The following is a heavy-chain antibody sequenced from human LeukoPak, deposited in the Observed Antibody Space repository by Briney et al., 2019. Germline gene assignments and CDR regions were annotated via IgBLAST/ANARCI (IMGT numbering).Heavy chain of an antibody. Sequence: SETLSLTCAVYGGSFSGYYWSWIRQPPGKGLEWIGEINHSGSTNYNPSLQSRVTISIDTSKNQFSLRLSSVTAADTAMYFCAKSGGYGLTDYWGQGTLVTVSS. D-gene: IGHD1-26*01. CDR3: AKSGGYGLTDY. J-gene: IGHJ4*02. CDR1: GGSFSGYY. V-gene: IGHV4-34*01. CDR2: INHSGST.